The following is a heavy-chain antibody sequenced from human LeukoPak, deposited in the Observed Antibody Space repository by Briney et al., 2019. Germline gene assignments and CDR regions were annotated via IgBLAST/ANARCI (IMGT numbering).Heavy chain of an antibody. CDR1: GGSFSGYY. D-gene: IGHD6-13*01. CDR3: ARGRGSWYPNFDY. J-gene: IGHJ4*02. V-gene: IGHV4-34*01. Sequence: SETLSLTCAVYGGSFSGYYWSWIRQPPGKGLEWIGEINHSGSTNYNPSLKSRVTISVDTSKNQFSLKLSSVTAADTAVYYCARGRGSWYPNFDYWGQGTLVTVSS. CDR2: INHSGST.